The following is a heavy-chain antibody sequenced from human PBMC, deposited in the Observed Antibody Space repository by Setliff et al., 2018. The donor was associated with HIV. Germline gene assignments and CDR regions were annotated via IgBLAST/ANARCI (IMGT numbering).Heavy chain of an antibody. CDR2: ISYDGSNK. V-gene: IGHV3-30*04. Sequence: PGGSLRLSCAASGFSFPSYSVHWVRQAPGKGLEWVAIISYDGSNKYYADSVKGRFTISRDNSKNTLYLQMNSLRAEDTAVYFCARAAGYNYGFDYMDVWGKGTTVTVSS. J-gene: IGHJ6*03. CDR3: ARAAGYNYGFDYMDV. CDR1: GFSFPSYS. D-gene: IGHD5-18*01.